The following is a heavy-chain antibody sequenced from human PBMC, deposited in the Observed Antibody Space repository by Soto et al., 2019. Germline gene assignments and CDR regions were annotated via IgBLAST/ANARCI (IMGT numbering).Heavy chain of an antibody. D-gene: IGHD6-19*01. V-gene: IGHV1-69*13. J-gene: IGHJ6*02. CDR2: IIPIFGTA. CDR1: GGTFSSYA. Sequence: SVKVSCKASGGTFSSYAISWVRQAPGQGLEWMGGIIPIFGTANYAQKFQGRVTITADESTSTAYVELSSLRSEDTAVYYCARDKQWLAPKDYYYYGMDVWGQGTTVTVSS. CDR3: ARDKQWLAPKDYYYYGMDV.